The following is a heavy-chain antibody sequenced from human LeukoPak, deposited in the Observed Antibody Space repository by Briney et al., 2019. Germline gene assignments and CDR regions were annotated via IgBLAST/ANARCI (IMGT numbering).Heavy chain of an antibody. J-gene: IGHJ5*02. V-gene: IGHV4-34*01. Sequence: SVTLSLTCAVYGGSFSGYYWSWIRQPPGKGLEWIGEINHSGSTNYNPSLKSRVTISVDTSKNQFSLKLSSVTAADTAVYYCARGNGRWLQLRSYNWFDPWGQGTLVTVSS. CDR3: ARGNGRWLQLRSYNWFDP. CDR1: GGSFSGYY. D-gene: IGHD5-24*01. CDR2: INHSGST.